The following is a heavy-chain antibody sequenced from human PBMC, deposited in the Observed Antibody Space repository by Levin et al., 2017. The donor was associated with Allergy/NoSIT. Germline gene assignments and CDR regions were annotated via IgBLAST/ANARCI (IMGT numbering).Heavy chain of an antibody. V-gene: IGHV1-18*01. J-gene: IGHJ4*02. D-gene: IGHD2-2*01. CDR1: GYTFTSYG. CDR3: ARDGVVVPAATLPFDY. CDR2: ISAYNGNT. Sequence: ASVKVSCKASGYTFTSYGISWVRQAPGQGLEWMGWISAYNGNTNYAQKLQGRVTMTTDTSTSTAYMELRSLRSDDTAVYYCARDGVVVPAATLPFDYWGQGTLVTVSS.